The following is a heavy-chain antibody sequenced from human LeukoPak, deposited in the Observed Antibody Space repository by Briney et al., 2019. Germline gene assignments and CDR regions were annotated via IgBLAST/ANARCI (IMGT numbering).Heavy chain of an antibody. CDR2: INPSGGST. J-gene: IGHJ4*02. D-gene: IGHD3-16*02. V-gene: IGHV1-46*01. CDR3: AIVSRHVRYFDY. CDR1: GYTFTSYY. Sequence: ASVKVSCKASGYTFTSYYMHWVRQAPGQGLEWMGIINPSGGSTSYAQKFQGRVTMTRDTSTSTVYMELSSLRSEDTAVYCCAIVSRHVRYFDYWGQGTLVTVSS.